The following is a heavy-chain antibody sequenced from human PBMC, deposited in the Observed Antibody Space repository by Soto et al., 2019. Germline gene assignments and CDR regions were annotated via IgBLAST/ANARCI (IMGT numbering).Heavy chain of an antibody. CDR3: ARDGYYDSGSYGMDV. CDR2: ISDYNGNT. Sequence: QVQLVQSGAEVMKPGASVKVSCKTSGYTFNNYGISWVRQAPGQGLEWMGWISDYNGNTNYPQKFQGRVTMTTDTSTKTVYMVLTSLRSDDTAVYYCARDGYYDSGSYGMDVWGRGTTVTVSS. V-gene: IGHV1-18*01. J-gene: IGHJ6*02. CDR1: GYTFNNYG. D-gene: IGHD3-10*01.